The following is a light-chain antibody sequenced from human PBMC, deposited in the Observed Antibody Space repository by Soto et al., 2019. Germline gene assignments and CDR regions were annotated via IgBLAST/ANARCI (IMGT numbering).Light chain of an antibody. J-gene: IGLJ1*01. CDR2: LEGSGNY. CDR1: SGHSGYI. V-gene: IGLV4-60*02. CDR3: ETWDSNTHV. Sequence: QSVLTQSSSASASLGSSVKLTCTLSSGHSGYIIAWHQQQPGKAPRSLMKLEGSGNYNKGSGVPDRFSGSSSGADRYLTISNLHFEDEADYYCETWDSNTHVFGTGTKLTVL.